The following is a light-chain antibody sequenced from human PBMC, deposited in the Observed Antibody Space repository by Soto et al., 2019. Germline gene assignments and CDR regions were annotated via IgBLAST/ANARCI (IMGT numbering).Light chain of an antibody. V-gene: IGKV3-20*01. CDR2: GAS. CDR3: QQYHISPLA. Sequence: EMALTQSPGTLSLSLGERATLSCRASQSIGSSYLAWYQQKPGQAPRLLIYGASTRATGIPARFSGGGSGTDFTLTITRVEPEDFAVYYCQQYHISPLAIGGGTKVEI. J-gene: IGKJ4*01. CDR1: QSIGSSY.